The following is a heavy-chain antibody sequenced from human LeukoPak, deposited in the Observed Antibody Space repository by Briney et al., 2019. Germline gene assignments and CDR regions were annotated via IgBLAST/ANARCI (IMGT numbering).Heavy chain of an antibody. J-gene: IGHJ4*02. CDR3: ARGTAVTHGYFEY. CDR1: GFRISTYG. CDR2: IWYDGSNK. V-gene: IGHV3-33*01. D-gene: IGHD4-17*01. Sequence: GRSLRLSCAVSGFRISTYGMHWVRQAPGKGLEWVAVIWYDGSNKYYADSVEGRFTISRDDSKNTLYLQMISLRAEDTAMYYCARGTAVTHGYFEYWGQGTLVTVSS.